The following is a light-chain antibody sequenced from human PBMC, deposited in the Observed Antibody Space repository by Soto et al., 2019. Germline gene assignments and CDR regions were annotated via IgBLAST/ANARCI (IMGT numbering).Light chain of an antibody. Sequence: EVVLTQSPGTLSLSPGERATLSCRASQSVAANYLAWYQQKPGQAPRLLIYGASNRATGIPDRFSGSGSGTDFTLTISRLEPEDFAVDDCQQYGSSGTFGQGTKVEIK. CDR3: QQYGSSGT. CDR1: QSVAANY. J-gene: IGKJ1*01. V-gene: IGKV3-20*01. CDR2: GAS.